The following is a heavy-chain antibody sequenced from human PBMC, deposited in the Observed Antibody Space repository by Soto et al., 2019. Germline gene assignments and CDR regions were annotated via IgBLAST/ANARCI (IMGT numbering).Heavy chain of an antibody. CDR2: ISAYNGNT. CDR3: ARDGRFLLRYFDWPQGYYYGMDG. D-gene: IGHD3-9*01. CDR1: GYTFTSYG. Sequence: ASVKVSCKASGYTFTSYGISWVRQAPGQGLEWMGWISAYNGNTNYAQKLQGRVTMTTDTSTSTAYMELRSLRSDDTAVYYCARDGRFLLRYFDWPQGYYYGMDGWAQGTTVTVSS. J-gene: IGHJ6*02. V-gene: IGHV1-18*01.